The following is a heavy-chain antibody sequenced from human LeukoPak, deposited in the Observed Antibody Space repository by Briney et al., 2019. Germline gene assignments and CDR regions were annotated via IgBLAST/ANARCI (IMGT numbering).Heavy chain of an antibody. CDR2: INPSGGST. V-gene: IGHV1-46*01. CDR3: ARDYSSGWSHYFDY. J-gene: IGHJ4*02. D-gene: IGHD6-19*01. Sequence: ASVKVSCKVSGYTLTGLSMHWVRQAPGQGLEWMGIINPSGGSTSYAQKFQGRVTMTRDTSTSTVYMELSSLRSEDTAVYYCARDYSSGWSHYFDYWGQGTLVTVSS. CDR1: GYTLTGLS.